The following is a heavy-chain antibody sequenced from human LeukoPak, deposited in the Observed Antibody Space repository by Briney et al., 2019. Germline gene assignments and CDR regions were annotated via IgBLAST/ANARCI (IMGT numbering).Heavy chain of an antibody. Sequence: GRSLTLSCAASGFTLSHHGMHWVRQAPGKGLEWVGRIKSKTDGGTTDYAAPVKGRFTISRDDSKNTLYLQMNSLKTEDTAVYYCRAAFDIWGQGTMVTVSS. CDR3: RAAFDI. J-gene: IGHJ3*02. CDR1: GFTLSHHG. V-gene: IGHV3-15*01. CDR2: IKSKTDGGTT.